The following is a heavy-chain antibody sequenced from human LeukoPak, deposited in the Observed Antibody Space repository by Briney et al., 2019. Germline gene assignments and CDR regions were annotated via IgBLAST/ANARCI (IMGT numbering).Heavy chain of an antibody. CDR2: IWYDGSNK. J-gene: IGHJ5*02. V-gene: IGHV3-33*01. Sequence: GGSLRLSCAASGFTFSSYGMHWVRQAPGKGLEWVAVIWYDGSNKYYADSVKGRFTISRDNSKNTLYLQMNSLRAEDTAVYYCARDLFGTLWFGELPWGQGTLVTVSS. D-gene: IGHD3-10*01. CDR1: GFTFSSYG. CDR3: ARDLFGTLWFGELP.